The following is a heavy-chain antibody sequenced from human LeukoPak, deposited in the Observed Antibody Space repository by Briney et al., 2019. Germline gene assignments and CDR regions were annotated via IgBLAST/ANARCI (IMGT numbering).Heavy chain of an antibody. Sequence: SSAKVSCKASGGTFSSYTISWVRQAPGQGLEWMGRIIPILGIANYAQKFQGRVTITADKSTSTAYMELSSLRPEDTAVYYCARTGLHPFDPWGQGTLVTASS. CDR2: IIPILGIA. CDR3: ARTGLHPFDP. CDR1: GGTFSSYT. V-gene: IGHV1-69*02. D-gene: IGHD4-11*01. J-gene: IGHJ5*02.